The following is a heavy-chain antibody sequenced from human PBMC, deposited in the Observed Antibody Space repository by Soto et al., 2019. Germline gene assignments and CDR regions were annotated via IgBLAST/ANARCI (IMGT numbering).Heavy chain of an antibody. CDR2: IFYSGST. CDR1: GGSISSYY. Sequence: SETLSLTCTVSGGSISSYYWSWIRQPPGQGLEWIGYIFYSGSTNYSPSLKSRVTISVDTSKNQFSLDLRSVTAADTAVYYCARDYYGSGSYISGFDPWGQRTLVTVSS. V-gene: IGHV4-59*01. CDR3: ARDYYGSGSYISGFDP. D-gene: IGHD3-10*01. J-gene: IGHJ5*02.